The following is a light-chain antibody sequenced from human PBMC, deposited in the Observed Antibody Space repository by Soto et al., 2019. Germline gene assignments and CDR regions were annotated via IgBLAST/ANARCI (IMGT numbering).Light chain of an antibody. CDR2: DVT. J-gene: IGLJ2*01. CDR1: SSDVGGYNF. CDR3: SSYTRSGTVV. Sequence: QSALTQPASVSGSPGQSITFSCTGTSSDVGGYNFVSWYQQHPGKVPKLLIHDVTHRPSGVSNRFSGSKSGNTASLTISGLQAEDEADYYCSSYTRSGTVVFGGGTKVTVL. V-gene: IGLV2-14*03.